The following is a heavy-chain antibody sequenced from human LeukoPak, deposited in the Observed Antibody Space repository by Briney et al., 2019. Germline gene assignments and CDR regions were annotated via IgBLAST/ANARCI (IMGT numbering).Heavy chain of an antibody. CDR2: IIPISATV. V-gene: IGHV1-69*01. CDR1: GGTLSSYA. Sequence: SVKVSCKTSGGTLSSYAIHWVRQAPGQGLEWMGGIIPISATVNYAQKFQGRVAITADGSTTTAYMELSSLRSDDTAVYFCARIVLGAFNWFDPWGQGTLVTVSS. CDR3: ARIVLGAFNWFDP. J-gene: IGHJ5*02. D-gene: IGHD1-26*01.